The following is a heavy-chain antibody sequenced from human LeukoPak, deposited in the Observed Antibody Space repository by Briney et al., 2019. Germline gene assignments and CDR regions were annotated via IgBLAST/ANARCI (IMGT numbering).Heavy chain of an antibody. CDR3: ARHRRLDYFDY. V-gene: IGHV4-38-2*02. J-gene: IGHJ4*02. CDR1: GYSISSGYY. D-gene: IGHD3-16*01. CDR2: IYYSGST. Sequence: SETLSLTCTVSGYSISSGYYWGWIRQPPGKGLEWIGSIYYSGSTYYNPSLKSRVTISVDTSKNQFSLKLSSVTAADTAVYYCARHRRLDYFDYWGQGTLVTVSS.